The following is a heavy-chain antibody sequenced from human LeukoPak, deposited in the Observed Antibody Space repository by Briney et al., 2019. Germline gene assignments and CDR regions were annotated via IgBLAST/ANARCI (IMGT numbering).Heavy chain of an antibody. Sequence: SVKVSCKASGFTFTSSAVQWVRQARGQRLEWIGWIVVGSGNTNYAQKFQERVTITRDMSTSTAYMELSSLRSEDTAVYYCAASGDFWGGIGDYYYIDVWGKGTTVTVSS. CDR1: GFTFTSSA. J-gene: IGHJ6*03. CDR3: AASGDFWGGIGDYYYIDV. D-gene: IGHD3-3*01. CDR2: IVVGSGNT. V-gene: IGHV1-58*01.